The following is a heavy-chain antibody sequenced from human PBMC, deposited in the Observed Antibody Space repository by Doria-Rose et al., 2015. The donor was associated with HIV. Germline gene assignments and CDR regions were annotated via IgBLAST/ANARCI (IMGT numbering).Heavy chain of an antibody. V-gene: IGHV2-26*01. Sequence: QITLKESGPVPVKPTETLTLTCTVSGVSLSSPGMGVSWVRQPPGKALEWLAHIFSDDERSYKTSLKSRHTISRGTSKSQVVLTMTDMDPVDTATYYCARIKSSRWYHKYYFDFWGQGTLVIVSA. CDR1: GVSLSSPGMG. CDR3: ARIKSSRWYHKYYFDF. CDR2: IFSDDER. D-gene: IGHD6-13*01. J-gene: IGHJ4*02.